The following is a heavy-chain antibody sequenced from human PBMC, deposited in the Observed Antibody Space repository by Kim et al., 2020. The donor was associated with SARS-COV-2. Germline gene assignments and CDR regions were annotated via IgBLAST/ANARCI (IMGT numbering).Heavy chain of an antibody. CDR1: GFTFSSYW. CDR3: ARLQAPHYSSSWLNWYFDL. J-gene: IGHJ2*01. V-gene: IGHV3-7*03. D-gene: IGHD6-13*01. CDR2: IKQDGSEK. Sequence: GGSLRLSCAASGFTFSSYWMSWVRQAPGKGLEWVANIKQDGSEKYYVDSVKGRFTISRDNAKNSLYLQMNSLRAEDTAVYYCARLQAPHYSSSWLNWYFDLWGRGTLVTVSS.